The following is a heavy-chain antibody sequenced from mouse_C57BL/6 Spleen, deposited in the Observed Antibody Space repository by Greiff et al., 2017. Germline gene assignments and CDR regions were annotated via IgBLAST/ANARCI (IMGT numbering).Heavy chain of an antibody. Sequence: EVKLVESGGGLVKPGASLKLSCAASGFTFSDYGMHWVRQAPEKGLEWVAYISSGSSTIDYADTVKGRFTISRDNARNTLFLQMTSLTSEDTAMYYCARGYGDYWGQGTTLTVSS. D-gene: IGHD1-1*01. V-gene: IGHV5-17*01. CDR3: ARGYGDY. CDR1: GFTFSDYG. CDR2: ISSGSSTI. J-gene: IGHJ2*01.